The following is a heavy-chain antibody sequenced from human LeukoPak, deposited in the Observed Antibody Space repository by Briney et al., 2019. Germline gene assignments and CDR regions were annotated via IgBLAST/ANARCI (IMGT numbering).Heavy chain of an antibody. CDR3: ARGHSSSSWFDP. CDR1: GGSISSYY. D-gene: IGHD6-6*01. J-gene: IGHJ5*02. CDR2: INHSGST. Sequence: PSETLSLTCTVSGGSISSYYWSWIRQPPGKGLEWIGEINHSGSTNYNPSLKSRVTISVDTSKNQFSLKLSSVTAADTAVYYCARGHSSSSWFDPWGQGTLVTVSS. V-gene: IGHV4-34*01.